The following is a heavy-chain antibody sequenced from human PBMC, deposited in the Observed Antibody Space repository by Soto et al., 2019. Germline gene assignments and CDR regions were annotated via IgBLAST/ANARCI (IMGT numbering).Heavy chain of an antibody. D-gene: IGHD5-12*01. CDR1: GFTFSSYG. J-gene: IGHJ4*02. V-gene: IGHV3-33*01. Sequence: PGGSLRLSCAASGFTFSSYGMHWVRQAPGKGLEWVAVIWYDGSNKYYADSVKGRFTISRDNSKNTLYLQMNSLRAEDTAVYYCARELRDGYISNLDYWGQGTLVTVSS. CDR3: ARELRDGYISNLDY. CDR2: IWYDGSNK.